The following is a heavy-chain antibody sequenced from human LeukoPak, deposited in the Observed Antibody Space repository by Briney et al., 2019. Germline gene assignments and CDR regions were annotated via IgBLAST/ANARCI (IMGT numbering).Heavy chain of an antibody. V-gene: IGHV3-48*01. D-gene: IGHD1-26*01. J-gene: IGHJ4*02. Sequence: PGGSLRLSCAASRFTFSNYSMNWVRQAPGKGLEWISYISSSSSTIYYADSVKGRFIISRDNAKNSLYLQMNSLRAGDTAVYYCARNLGIDSWGQGTLVTVSS. CDR1: RFTFSNYS. CDR2: ISSSSSTI. CDR3: ARNLGIDS.